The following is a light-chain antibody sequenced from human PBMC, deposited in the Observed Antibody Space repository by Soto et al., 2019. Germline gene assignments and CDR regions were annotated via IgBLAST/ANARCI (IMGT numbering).Light chain of an antibody. CDR2: GNS. Sequence: QSVLTQPPSVSGAPGQRVTISCTGSSSNIGAGYDVHWYQQLPGTAPKLLIYGNSNRPSGVPDRFSGSKSGTSASLAITGLQAEDEAEYSCQSYDSSLGGFYVFGTGTKLTVL. V-gene: IGLV1-40*01. J-gene: IGLJ1*01. CDR1: SSNIGAGYD. CDR3: QSYDSSLGGFYV.